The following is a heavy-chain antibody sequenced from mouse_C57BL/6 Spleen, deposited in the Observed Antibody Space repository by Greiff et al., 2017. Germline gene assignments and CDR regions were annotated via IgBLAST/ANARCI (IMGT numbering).Heavy chain of an antibody. CDR3: ARIGYYGSYWYFDV. CDR1: GYTFTPYP. J-gene: IGHJ1*03. D-gene: IGHD1-1*01. Sequence: QVQLQQSGAELVKPGASVKMSCKASGYTFTPYPLEWMKQNHGKSLEWIGNFHPYNDDTKYNEKFKGKATLTVEKSSSTVYLELSRLTSDDSAVYYCARIGYYGSYWYFDVWGTGTTVTVSS. CDR2: FHPYNDDT. V-gene: IGHV1-47*01.